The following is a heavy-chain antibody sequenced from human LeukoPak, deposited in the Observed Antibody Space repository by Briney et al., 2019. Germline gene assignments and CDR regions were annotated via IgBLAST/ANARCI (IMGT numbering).Heavy chain of an antibody. V-gene: IGHV4-59*11. D-gene: IGHD3-16*01. Sequence: SETLSLTCTVSGGSISGHYWSWIRQPPGKGLEWIGYIYYSGSTNYNPSLKSRVTISVDTSKNQFSLKLSSVTAADTAVYYCARGGAVDIWGQGTMATVSS. CDR1: GGSISGHY. CDR3: ARGGAVDI. J-gene: IGHJ3*02. CDR2: IYYSGST.